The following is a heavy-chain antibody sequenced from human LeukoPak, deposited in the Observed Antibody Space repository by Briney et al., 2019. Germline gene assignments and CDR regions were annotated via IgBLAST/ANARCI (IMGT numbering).Heavy chain of an antibody. J-gene: IGHJ6*02. V-gene: IGHV4-59*11. D-gene: IGHD3-16*01. Sequence: SETLSLTCTVSGGTISGHYWTWIRQPPGKGLEWIGQIHYSGRPDYNPSLKSRVTISVDTSKNQLSLKVTSVTGADTAVYYCARFGVDYDMDVWGQGTTVTVSS. CDR1: GGTISGHY. CDR3: ARFGVDYDMDV. CDR2: IHYSGRP.